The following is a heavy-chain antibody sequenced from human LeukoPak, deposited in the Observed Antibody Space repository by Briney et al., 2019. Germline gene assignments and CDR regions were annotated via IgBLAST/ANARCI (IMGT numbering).Heavy chain of an antibody. V-gene: IGHV3-49*04. CDR2: IRSKAYGGTT. Sequence: PGGSLRLSCTPSGFTFCDYAMSWVRQAPGKGLESVGFIRSKAYGGTTEYAASVKGRFTISRDDSKTIAYLQMNSLKTEDTAVYYCTRINYCSGGSCSFDPWGQGTLVTVSS. D-gene: IGHD2-15*01. J-gene: IGHJ5*02. CDR1: GFTFCDYA. CDR3: TRINYCSGGSCSFDP.